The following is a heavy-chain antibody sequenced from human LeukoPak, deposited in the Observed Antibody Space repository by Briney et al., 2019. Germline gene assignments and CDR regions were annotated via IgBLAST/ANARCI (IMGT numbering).Heavy chain of an antibody. Sequence: SETLSLTCTVSGASISSYYWSWIRQPPGQGLEWIGYIYASGNTNSNPSLKSRVTMSVDTSKNHFSLKLSSVTAADTAVYYCARDKYYYDSSGPLLFDYWGQGTLVTVSS. D-gene: IGHD3-22*01. V-gene: IGHV4-4*07. CDR1: GASISSYY. J-gene: IGHJ4*02. CDR2: IYASGNT. CDR3: ARDKYYYDSSGPLLFDY.